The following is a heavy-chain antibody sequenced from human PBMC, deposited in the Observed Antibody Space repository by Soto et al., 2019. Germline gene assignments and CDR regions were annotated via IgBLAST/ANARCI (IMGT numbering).Heavy chain of an antibody. CDR3: ARDDDYPDYGFDY. V-gene: IGHV3-33*01. D-gene: IGHD4-17*01. J-gene: IGHJ4*02. CDR2: ILNDASGH. CDR1: GFTFSRHG. Sequence: QVQLVESGGGVVQPGTSLRLSCAASGFTFSRHGMHWVRQTPGKGLEWLAVILNDASGHWYADSVKGRFTISRDNFENTLYLQMNGLRLEDTAMYYGARDDDYPDYGFDYWGQGTLVTVSS.